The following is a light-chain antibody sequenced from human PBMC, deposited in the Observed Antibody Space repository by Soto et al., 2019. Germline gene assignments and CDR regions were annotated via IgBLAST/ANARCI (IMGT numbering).Light chain of an antibody. CDR2: WAS. CDR3: QQYYSTPTWT. V-gene: IGKV4-1*01. Sequence: DIVMTQSPDSLAVSLGDRATINCKSSQSVLYSSNNKNYLAWYQQKPGQPPKLLIYWASTRESGVPDRFSGSGSGTDFTLTISSLQAEDVEVYYCQQYYSTPTWTFGQGNKVEIK. CDR1: QSVLYSSNNKNY. J-gene: IGKJ1*01.